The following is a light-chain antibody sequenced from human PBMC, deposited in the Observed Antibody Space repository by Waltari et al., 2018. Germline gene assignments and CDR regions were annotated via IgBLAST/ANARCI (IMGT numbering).Light chain of an antibody. Sequence: QSALTQPASVSGSPGQSTTISCTGTSRDVGGYNYVSWYQQHPGKAPKLMIYDVSERPSGVSNHFSGSKSGNTASLTISGLQAEDEADYYCSSYTSSNTWVFGGGTKLTVL. V-gene: IGLV2-14*01. CDR2: DVS. J-gene: IGLJ3*02. CDR1: SRDVGGYNY. CDR3: SSYTSSNTWV.